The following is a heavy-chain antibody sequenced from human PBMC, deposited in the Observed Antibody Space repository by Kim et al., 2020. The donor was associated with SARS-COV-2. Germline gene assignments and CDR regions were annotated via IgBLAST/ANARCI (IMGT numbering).Heavy chain of an antibody. CDR3: ARIPTYYYDSSGYYRGNNWFDP. J-gene: IGHJ5*02. CDR2: IYHSGST. CDR1: GYSISSGYY. V-gene: IGHV4-38-2*02. Sequence: SETLSLTCTVSGYSISSGYYWGWIRQPPGKGLEWIGSIYHSGSTYYNPSLKSRVTISVDTSKNQFSLKLSSVTAADTAVYYCARIPTYYYDSSGYYRGNNWFDPWGQGTLVTVSS. D-gene: IGHD3-22*01.